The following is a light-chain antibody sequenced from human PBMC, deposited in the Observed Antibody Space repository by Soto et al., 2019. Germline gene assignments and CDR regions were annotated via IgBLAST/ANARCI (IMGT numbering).Light chain of an antibody. CDR3: QHYHNLPFI. Sequence: DIQMTQSPSSLSASVGDRVTITCQASQDISNYLSWYQQKPGKAPKLLIYDAANLQTGVPSRFSGGGSGTHFALTISSLQPEDIATYYCQHYHNLPFIFGPGTKVDVK. CDR1: QDISNY. J-gene: IGKJ3*01. CDR2: DAA. V-gene: IGKV1-33*01.